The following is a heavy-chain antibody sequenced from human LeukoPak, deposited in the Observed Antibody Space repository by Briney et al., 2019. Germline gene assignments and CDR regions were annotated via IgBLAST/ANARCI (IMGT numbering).Heavy chain of an antibody. J-gene: IGHJ4*02. CDR1: GFTFSDYY. Sequence: GGSLRLSCAASGFTFSDYYMSWIRHAPGKGLGWGSYISSSGSTIYYAHSVKGRFTISRDNTKNSLYLQMNSLRAEDTAVYYCARGFYSGSYDFDYWGQGTLVTVSS. D-gene: IGHD1-26*01. V-gene: IGHV3-11*01. CDR3: ARGFYSGSYDFDY. CDR2: ISSSGSTI.